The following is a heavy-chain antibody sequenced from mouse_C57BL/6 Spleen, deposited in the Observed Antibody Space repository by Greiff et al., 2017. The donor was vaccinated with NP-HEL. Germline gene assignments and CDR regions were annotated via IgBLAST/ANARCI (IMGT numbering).Heavy chain of an antibody. J-gene: IGHJ2*01. CDR2: IYPRSGNT. Sequence: QVQLKESGAELARPGASVKLSCKASGYTFTSYGISWVKQRTGQGLEWIGEIYPRSGNTYYNEKFKGKATLTADKSSSTAYMELRSLTSEDSAVYLCYGSRDYFDYWGQGTTLTVSS. CDR3: YGSRDYFDY. V-gene: IGHV1-81*01. D-gene: IGHD1-1*01. CDR1: GYTFTSYG.